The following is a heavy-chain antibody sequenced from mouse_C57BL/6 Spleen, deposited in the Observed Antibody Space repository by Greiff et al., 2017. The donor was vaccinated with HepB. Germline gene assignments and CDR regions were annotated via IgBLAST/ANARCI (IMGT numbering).Heavy chain of an antibody. CDR3: TVDYDVRN. J-gene: IGHJ3*01. Sequence: EVKLMESGGGLVQPGGSMKLSCVASGFTFSNYWMNWVRQSPEKGLEWVAQIRLKSDNYATHYAESVKGRFTISRDDSKSSVYLQMNNLRAEDTGIYYCTVDYDVRNWGQGTLVTVSA. CDR2: IRLKSDNYAT. CDR1: GFTFSNYW. D-gene: IGHD2-4*01. V-gene: IGHV6-3*01.